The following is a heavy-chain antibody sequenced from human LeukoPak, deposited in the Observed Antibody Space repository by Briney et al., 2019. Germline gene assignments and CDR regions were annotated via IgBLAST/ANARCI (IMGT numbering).Heavy chain of an antibody. CDR2: INHSGST. CDR1: GGSFSGYY. D-gene: IGHD2-15*01. Sequence: SETLSLTCAVYGGSFSGYYWSWIRQPPGKGLEWIGEINHSGSTNYNPSLKSRVTISVDTSKNQFSLKLSSVTAADTAVYYCARHEGYCSGGSCFEYFQHWGQGTLVTVSS. J-gene: IGHJ1*01. V-gene: IGHV4-34*01. CDR3: ARHEGYCSGGSCFEYFQH.